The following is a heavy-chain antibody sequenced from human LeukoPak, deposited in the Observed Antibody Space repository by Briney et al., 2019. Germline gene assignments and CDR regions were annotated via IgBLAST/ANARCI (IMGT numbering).Heavy chain of an antibody. J-gene: IGHJ5*02. D-gene: IGHD5-18*01. V-gene: IGHV1-46*01. CDR3: ARDNSNDNVWWFDP. CDR1: GFTFTRYY. CDR2: MNPSGDRT. Sequence: ASVKVSCKASGFTFTRYYMHLVRQAPGQGLEWMGIMNPSGDRTTYAQKFQGRITMTRDTSTSTVNMELTSLTSEDTAVYYCARDNSNDNVWWFDPWGQGTLVTVSS.